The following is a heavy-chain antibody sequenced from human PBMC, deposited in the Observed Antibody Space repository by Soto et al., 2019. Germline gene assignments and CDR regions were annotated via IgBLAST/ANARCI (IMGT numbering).Heavy chain of an antibody. CDR1: GGTISRYY. V-gene: IGHV4-59*01. Sequence: QVQLQESGPGLVKPSETLSLTCTVSGGTISRYYWSWIRQPPGKGLEWIGYMYDTGSTVYNPSFKGRVTISVDTSKNQFSLKLNSVTGADTAVYYCARDLGGYCGTACYPLDVWGQGTTVTVSS. CDR2: MYDTGST. D-gene: IGHD2-21*02. J-gene: IGHJ6*02. CDR3: ARDLGGYCGTACYPLDV.